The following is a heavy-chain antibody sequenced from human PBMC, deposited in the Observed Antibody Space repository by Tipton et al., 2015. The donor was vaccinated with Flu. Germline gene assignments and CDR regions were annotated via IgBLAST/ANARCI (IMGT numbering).Heavy chain of an antibody. J-gene: IGHJ6*02. CDR1: GFTFDNYV. V-gene: IGHV3-43*02. D-gene: IGHD2/OR15-2a*01. CDR3: AKGSHYEYSAYGMDV. Sequence: SLRLSCAASGFTFDNYVMHWVRQAPGKGLEWVSLILGDGFGTYYADSVKGRFTISRDNTKNSLYLQMNSLRIEDTAFYYCAKGSHYEYSAYGMDVWGQGTTVTVS. CDR2: ILGDGFGT.